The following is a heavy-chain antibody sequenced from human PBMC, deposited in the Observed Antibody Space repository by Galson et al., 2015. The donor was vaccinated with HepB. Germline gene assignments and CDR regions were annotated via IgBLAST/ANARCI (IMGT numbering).Heavy chain of an antibody. CDR1: GFSLSTSGMR. D-gene: IGHD1-26*01. CDR2: IDWDDDK. J-gene: IGHJ4*02. Sequence: PALVKPTQTLTLTCTFSGFSLSTSGMRVSWIRQPPGKALEWLARIDWDDDKFYSTSLKTRLTISKDTSKNQVVLTMTNMDPVDTATYYCARIGSGSYDYWGQGTLVTVSS. V-gene: IGHV2-70*04. CDR3: ARIGSGSYDY.